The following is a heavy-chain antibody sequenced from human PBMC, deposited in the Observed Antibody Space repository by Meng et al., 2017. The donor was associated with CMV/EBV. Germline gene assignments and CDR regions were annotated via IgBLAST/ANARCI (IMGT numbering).Heavy chain of an antibody. Sequence: SGLTLVKPTQTLTLTCTFSGFSLSTSAMRVSWIRQPPGKALEWLARIDWDDGKFYSTSLKTRLTISKDTSKNQVVLTMTNMDPVDTATYYCARMVGATGFDYWGQGTLVTVSS. V-gene: IGHV2-70D*14. D-gene: IGHD1-26*01. J-gene: IGHJ4*02. CDR1: GFSLSTSAMR. CDR2: IDWDDGK. CDR3: ARMVGATGFDY.